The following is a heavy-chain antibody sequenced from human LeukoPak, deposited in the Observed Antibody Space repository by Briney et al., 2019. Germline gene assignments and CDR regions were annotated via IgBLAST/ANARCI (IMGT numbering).Heavy chain of an antibody. D-gene: IGHD3-3*02. J-gene: IGHJ4*02. CDR2: INSRSSSI. V-gene: IGHV3-48*01. CDR3: ARGPNFDDHAFGY. Sequence: GGSLRLSCAASGFTLSSYSMNWVRQAPGKGLEWVSYINSRSSSIDYAASVKGRFTISRDNAKNSLFLQINSLRAEDSAIYYCARGPNFDDHAFGYWGQGTLVTVSS. CDR1: GFTLSSYS.